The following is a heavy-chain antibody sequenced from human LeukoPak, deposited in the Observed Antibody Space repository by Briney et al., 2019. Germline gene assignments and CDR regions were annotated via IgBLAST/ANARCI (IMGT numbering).Heavy chain of an antibody. J-gene: IGHJ5*02. Sequence: SVKVSCKASGGTFSSYAISWVRQAPGQGLEWLGGIIPIFGTANYAQKFQGRVTITADESTSTAYMELSSLRSEDTAVYYCALAYCSSTSCSQVGWFDPWGQGTLVTVSS. CDR3: ALAYCSSTSCSQVGWFDP. CDR1: GGTFSSYA. CDR2: IIPIFGTA. V-gene: IGHV1-69*01. D-gene: IGHD2-2*01.